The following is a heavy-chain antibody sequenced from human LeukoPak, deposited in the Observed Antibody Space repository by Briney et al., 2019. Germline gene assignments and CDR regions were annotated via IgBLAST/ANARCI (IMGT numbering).Heavy chain of an antibody. CDR1: GFTFSSYS. V-gene: IGHV3-48*01. Sequence: PGGSLRLSCAASGFTFSSYSMNWVRQAPGKGLEWVSYISSSSSTIYYADSVKGRFTISRDNAKNSLYLQMNSLRAEDTAVYYCARKRGNATVFYFDYWGQGTLVSVSS. CDR2: ISSSSSTI. CDR3: ARKRGNATVFYFDY. J-gene: IGHJ4*02. D-gene: IGHD4-17*01.